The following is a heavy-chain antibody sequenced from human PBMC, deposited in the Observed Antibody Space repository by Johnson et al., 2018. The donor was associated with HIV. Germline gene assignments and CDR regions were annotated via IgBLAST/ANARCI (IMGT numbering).Heavy chain of an antibody. V-gene: IGHV3-30*02. CDR3: ARDRWELLALSAFDI. Sequence: QVQLVESGGGVVQPGGSLRLSCEVSGFTFSNYGMHWVRQAPGKGLEWVAFIRYDGSNKYYAESVKGRFPIFRDNSKNSLYLQMNSLWAEDTAVYYCARDRWELLALSAFDIWGQGKMVTVSS. CDR1: GFTFSNYG. J-gene: IGHJ3*02. CDR2: IRYDGSNK. D-gene: IGHD1-26*01.